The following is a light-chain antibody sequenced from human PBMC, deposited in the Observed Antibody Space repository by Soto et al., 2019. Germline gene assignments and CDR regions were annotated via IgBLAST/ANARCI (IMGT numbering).Light chain of an antibody. CDR1: SGDVGVYKF. V-gene: IGLV2-14*01. J-gene: IGLJ1*01. Sequence: QSALTQPASVSGSPGQSITISCTGTSGDVGVYKFVSWYQQHPGKAPKLIIYEVSNRPSGVSSRFSGSMSGNTASLTISGLQAEDEADYYCVSYTGTIYVFGTGTKVTVL. CDR3: VSYTGTIYV. CDR2: EVS.